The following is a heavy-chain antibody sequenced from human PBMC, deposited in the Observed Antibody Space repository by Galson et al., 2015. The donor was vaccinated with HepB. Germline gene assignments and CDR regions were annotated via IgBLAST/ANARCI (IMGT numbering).Heavy chain of an antibody. Sequence: SLRLSCAASGFTFSSYNMNWVRQAPGKGLEWVSSISSSSSYIYYADSVKGRFTISRDNAKKSLYLQMNSLRAEDTAVYYCAREVSCTGGVCYHAFDIWGQGTMVTVSS. J-gene: IGHJ3*02. CDR3: AREVSCTGGVCYHAFDI. CDR1: GFTFSSYN. D-gene: IGHD2-8*02. CDR2: ISSSSSYI. V-gene: IGHV3-21*01.